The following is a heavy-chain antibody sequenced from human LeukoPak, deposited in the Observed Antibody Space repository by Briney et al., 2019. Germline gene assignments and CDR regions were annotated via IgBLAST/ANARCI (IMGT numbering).Heavy chain of an antibody. CDR2: IGYGGDT. J-gene: IGHJ4*02. V-gene: IGHV3-64*01. CDR1: GFTISSDS. CDR3: ARVGGSGSFDS. Sequence: GSLRLSCAASGFTISSDSMHWIRQAPGKGLEYVSAIGYGGDTYYANSVKGRFTTSRDISKNTLYLQMGSLRPEDMAVYYCARVGGSGSFDSWGQGTLVSVSS. D-gene: IGHD6-19*01.